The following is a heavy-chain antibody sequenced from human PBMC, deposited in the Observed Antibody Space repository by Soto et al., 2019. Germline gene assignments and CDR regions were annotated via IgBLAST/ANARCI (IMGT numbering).Heavy chain of an antibody. CDR3: AKVVAGCASYYRCAFDI. CDR1: GFTFSSYA. Sequence: EVQLLESGGSLVQPGGSLRLSCTASGFTFSSYAMSWVRRAPGKGLDWVSGISGIGGSTNYADSVKGRFTISRDNSKNTLYLQMNSLRAEDTAVYYCAKVVAGCASYYRCAFDIWGQGTMVTVSS. CDR2: ISGIGGST. J-gene: IGHJ3*02. D-gene: IGHD1-26*01. V-gene: IGHV3-23*01.